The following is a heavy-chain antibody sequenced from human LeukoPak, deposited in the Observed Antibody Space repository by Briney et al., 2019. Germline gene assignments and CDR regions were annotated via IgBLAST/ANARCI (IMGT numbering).Heavy chain of an antibody. V-gene: IGHV3-48*02. D-gene: IGHD3-22*01. CDR2: FSSRSGTI. CDR3: SAPPNHYDSSGSKRDY. Sequence: GGSLRLSCAASGFTFSGYSMNWVRQAPGKGLEWVSYFSSRSGTIYYADSVKGRFTISRDNAKNSLYLQMNSLRDEDTAVYYCSAPPNHYDSSGSKRDYWGQGTLVTVSS. CDR1: GFTFSGYS. J-gene: IGHJ4*02.